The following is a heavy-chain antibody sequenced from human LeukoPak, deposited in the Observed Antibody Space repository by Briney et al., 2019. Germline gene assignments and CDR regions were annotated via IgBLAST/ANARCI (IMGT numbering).Heavy chain of an antibody. CDR2: IRNDESTK. D-gene: IGHD2/OR15-2a*01. CDR1: GFIFSSYG. V-gene: IGHV3-30*02. J-gene: IGHJ5*02. CDR3: AKDYFSVNNWFDP. Sequence: PGGSLRLSCAASGFIFSSYGMHWVRQAPGRGLEWVAFIRNDESTKYYADSVEGRFTISRDNSKNTLYLQMNSLRAEDTALYYCAKDYFSVNNWFDPWGQGTLVTVSS.